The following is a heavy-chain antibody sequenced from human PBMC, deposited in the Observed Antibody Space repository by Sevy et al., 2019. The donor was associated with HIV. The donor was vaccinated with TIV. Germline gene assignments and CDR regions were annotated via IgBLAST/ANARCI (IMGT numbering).Heavy chain of an antibody. V-gene: IGHV4-34*01. D-gene: IGHD3-22*01. CDR2: INHSGST. CDR1: GGSFSGYY. CDR3: ASSQPTYYYDSSGYATPYFDY. Sequence: SETLSLTCAVYGGSFSGYYWSWIRQPPGKGLEWIGEINHSGSTNYNPSLKSRVTISVDTSKNQFSLKLSSVTAADTAVYYCASSQPTYYYDSSGYATPYFDYWGQGTLVNVSS. J-gene: IGHJ4*02.